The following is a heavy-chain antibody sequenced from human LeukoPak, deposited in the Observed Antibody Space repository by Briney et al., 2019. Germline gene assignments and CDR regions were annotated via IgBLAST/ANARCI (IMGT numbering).Heavy chain of an antibody. D-gene: IGHD3-10*01. V-gene: IGHV3-23*01. CDR1: GFTVSGNY. CDR2: ISGISGSTT. CDR3: AKNYGSDRGVPYGMDV. Sequence: GGSLRLSCAASGFTVSGNYMSWVRQAPGKGLEWVAAISGISGSTTIYAGSVKGRFTVSRDNSKSTLYLQMNSLRAEDTAVYYCAKNYGSDRGVPYGMDVWGQGTTVTVAS. J-gene: IGHJ6*02.